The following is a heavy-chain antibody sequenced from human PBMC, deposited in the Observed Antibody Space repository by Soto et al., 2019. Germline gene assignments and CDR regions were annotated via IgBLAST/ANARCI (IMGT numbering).Heavy chain of an antibody. V-gene: IGHV4-59*11. Sequence: SETLSLTCMVSGVSLTSHYWTWIRQSPGKGLEWIGYIYYSGSTNYSPYIKSRLTMSIDSPSTQFSLNLSSVTAADTAISYCARLRDRSGTASIYNGMDVWGPGTMVTVSS. CDR3: ARLRDRSGTASIYNGMDV. CDR2: IYYSGST. CDR1: GVSLTSHY. D-gene: IGHD3-22*01. J-gene: IGHJ6*02.